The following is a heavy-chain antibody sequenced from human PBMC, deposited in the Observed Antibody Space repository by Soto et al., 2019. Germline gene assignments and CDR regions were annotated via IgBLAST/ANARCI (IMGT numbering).Heavy chain of an antibody. D-gene: IGHD2-2*01. CDR2: ISKSDYT. V-gene: IGHV3-21*01. CDR1: GFAFNNYG. Sequence: GGSLRLSCTVSGFAFNNYGINWVRQAPGKGLEWVSSISKSDYTYYSDSVKGRFTISRDNAKNSVSLQMNTLRVEDTAVYYCAREDSIIIPAVSDFWGQGTQVTVSS. J-gene: IGHJ4*02. CDR3: AREDSIIIPAVSDF.